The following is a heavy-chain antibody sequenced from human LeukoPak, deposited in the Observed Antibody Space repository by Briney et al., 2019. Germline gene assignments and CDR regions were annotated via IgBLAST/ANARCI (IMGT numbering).Heavy chain of an antibody. CDR3: ARILSVGDRGFDAFDI. V-gene: IGHV2-70*01. Sequence: SGPALVKPTQTLTLTCTFSGFSLSTTGMCVAWIRQPPGKALEWLALIDWDDDKFYSTSLKTRLTISKDTSENQVVLTMTNMDPVDTATYYCARILSVGDRGFDAFDIWGPGTMVTVSS. CDR2: IDWDDDK. D-gene: IGHD3-16*01. CDR1: GFSLSTTGMC. J-gene: IGHJ3*02.